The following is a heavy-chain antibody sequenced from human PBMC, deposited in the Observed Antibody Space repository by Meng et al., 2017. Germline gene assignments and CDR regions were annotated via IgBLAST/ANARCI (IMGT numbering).Heavy chain of an antibody. D-gene: IGHD2-21*02. CDR3: AREIAAAYCGGDCYL. CDR2: IIPIFGTA. V-gene: IGHV1-69*12. CDR1: VCTFSSYA. Sequence: QLVQSCAEFTTPWSSVQVSCNASVCTFSSYAISLLLQSPGQWLNWMVGIIPIFGTANYAQKFQGRVTITADESTSTAYMELSSLRSEDTAVYYCAREIAAAYCGGDCYLWGQGTLFTVSS. J-gene: IGHJ5*02.